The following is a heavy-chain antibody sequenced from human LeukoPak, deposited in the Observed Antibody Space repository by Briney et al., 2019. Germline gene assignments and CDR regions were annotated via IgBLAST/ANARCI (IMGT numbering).Heavy chain of an antibody. D-gene: IGHD2-2*01. V-gene: IGHV4-39*07. Sequence: SETLSLTCTVSGGSISSSSYYWGWIRQPPGKGLEWIGSIYYSGSTYYNPSLKSRVTISVDTSKNQFSLKLSSVAAADTAVYYCAGHGGSSFCSSTSCYLHWFDPWGQGTLVTVSS. CDR3: AGHGGSSFCSSTSCYLHWFDP. CDR2: IYYSGST. J-gene: IGHJ5*02. CDR1: GGSISSSSYY.